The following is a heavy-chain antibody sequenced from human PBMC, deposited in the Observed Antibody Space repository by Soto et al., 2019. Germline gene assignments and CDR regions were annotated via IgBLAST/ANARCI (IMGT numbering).Heavy chain of an antibody. Sequence: AASGFTFSSYGMHWVRQAPGKGLEWVAVIWYDGSNKYYADSVKGRFTISRDNSKNTLYLQMNSLRAEDTAVYYCARDLSLWVGSWNKRNYYYYYYGMDVWGQGTTVTVSS. V-gene: IGHV3-33*01. CDR3: ARDLSLWVGSWNKRNYYYYYYGMDV. CDR2: IWYDGSNK. D-gene: IGHD6-13*01. J-gene: IGHJ6*02. CDR1: GFTFSSYG.